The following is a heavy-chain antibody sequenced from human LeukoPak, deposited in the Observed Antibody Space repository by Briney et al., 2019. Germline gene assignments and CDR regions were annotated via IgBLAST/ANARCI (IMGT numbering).Heavy chain of an antibody. CDR1: GFTFSDYA. Sequence: PGGSLRLSCAASGFTFSDYAMNWVRQAPGKGLEWVSVIGASGASTYYADSVKGRFTISRDNSKNMIYVEMNSLRAEDTAVYYCAKDRYTAMAESSDAFDIWGQGTMVTVSS. CDR3: AKDRYTAMAESSDAFDI. D-gene: IGHD5-18*01. CDR2: IGASGAST. V-gene: IGHV3-23*01. J-gene: IGHJ3*02.